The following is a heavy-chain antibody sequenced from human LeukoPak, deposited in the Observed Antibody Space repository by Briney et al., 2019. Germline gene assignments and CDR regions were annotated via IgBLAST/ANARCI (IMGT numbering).Heavy chain of an antibody. CDR3: AKDPEPYGDYINWFDP. D-gene: IGHD4-17*01. CDR1: GFTFSSYG. V-gene: IGHV3-30*18. CDR2: ISYDGSNK. Sequence: GGSLRLSCAASGFTFSSYGMHWVRQAPGKGLEWVAIISYDGSNKYYADSVKGRFTISRDNSKNTLYLQMNSLRAEDTAVYYCAKDPEPYGDYINWFDPWGQGILVTVSS. J-gene: IGHJ5*02.